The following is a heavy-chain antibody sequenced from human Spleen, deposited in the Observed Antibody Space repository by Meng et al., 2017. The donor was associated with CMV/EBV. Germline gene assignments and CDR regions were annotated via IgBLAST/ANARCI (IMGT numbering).Heavy chain of an antibody. CDR2: INPSGGST. CDR3: AREDSTSGFGMDV. CDR1: GYAFTGYY. D-gene: IGHD3-22*01. V-gene: IGHV1-46*01. J-gene: IGHJ6*02. Sequence: ASVKVSCKASGYAFTGYYMHWVRQAPGQGLEWMGIINPSGGSTSYAQKFQGRVTMTRDTSTSTVYMELSSLRSEDTAVYYCAREDSTSGFGMDVWGQGTTVTVSS.